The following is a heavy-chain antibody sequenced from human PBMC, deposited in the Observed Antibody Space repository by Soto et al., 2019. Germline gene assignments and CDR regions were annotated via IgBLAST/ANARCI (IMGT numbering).Heavy chain of an antibody. CDR3: AKDRGYYDSSGNYGY. D-gene: IGHD3-22*01. J-gene: IGHJ4*02. V-gene: IGHV3-30*18. Sequence: QVQLVESGGGVVQPGRSLRLSCAASGFTFSSYGMHWVRQAPGKGLEWVAVISYDGSNKYYADSVKGRFTISRDNSKNTLYLQMNSLRAEDTAVYYCAKDRGYYDSSGNYGYWGQGTLVTVSS. CDR2: ISYDGSNK. CDR1: GFTFSSYG.